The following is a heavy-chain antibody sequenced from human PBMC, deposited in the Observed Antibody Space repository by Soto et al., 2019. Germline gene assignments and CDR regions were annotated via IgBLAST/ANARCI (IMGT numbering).Heavy chain of an antibody. CDR2: IKSKTDGGTT. V-gene: IGHV3-15*01. Sequence: GGSLRLSCAASGFTFSNAWMSWVRQAPGKGLEWVGRIKSKTDGGTTDYAAPVKGRFTISRDDSKNTLYLQMNSLKTEDTAVYYCTTTIVVVPAAIPRPKYFQHWGQGTLVTVSS. D-gene: IGHD2-2*02. CDR1: GFTFSNAW. CDR3: TTTIVVVPAAIPRPKYFQH. J-gene: IGHJ1*01.